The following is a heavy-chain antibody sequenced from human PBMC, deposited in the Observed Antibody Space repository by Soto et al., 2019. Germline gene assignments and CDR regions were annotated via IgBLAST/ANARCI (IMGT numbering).Heavy chain of an antibody. CDR3: ARQVYNSGWYFEY. J-gene: IGHJ4*02. CDR1: GGSISSSSYY. CDR2: IEYSGST. D-gene: IGHD6-19*01. Sequence: PSETLSLTCTFSGGSISSSSYYGGWIRQPPGKGLEWIGSIEYSGSTYYNPSLKSRVTTSVDTSKNQFSLKLSSVTAADTAVYYCARQVYNSGWYFEYWGQGALVSVTS. V-gene: IGHV4-39*01.